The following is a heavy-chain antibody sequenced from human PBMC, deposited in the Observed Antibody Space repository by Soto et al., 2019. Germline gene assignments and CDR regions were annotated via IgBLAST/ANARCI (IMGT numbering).Heavy chain of an antibody. CDR3: ASSKGSYYYGMDV. CDR2: ISYSGST. V-gene: IGHV4-59*01. D-gene: IGHD4-4*01. J-gene: IGHJ6*02. Sequence: QPPGKGLGWIGYISYSGSTNYNPSLKSRVTISVDTSKNQFSLKLSSVTAADTAVYYCASSKGSYYYGMDVWGQGTTVTVSS.